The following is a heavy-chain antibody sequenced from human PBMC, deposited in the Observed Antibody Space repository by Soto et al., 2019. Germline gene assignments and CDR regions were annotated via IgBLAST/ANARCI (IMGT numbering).Heavy chain of an antibody. CDR2: ISSGSTTI. V-gene: IGHV3-48*02. J-gene: IGHJ6*02. CDR1: GFSFSSST. CDR3: ARVRRNAASGYYGMDV. Sequence: GGSLRLSCAASGFSFSSSTMNWGRQAPGKALEGVSYISSGSTTIYYAESVKGRFTISRDNGKNSLYLQMNSLRDEDTAVYYCARVRRNAASGYYGMDVWGQGTTVTVSS. D-gene: IGHD1-1*01.